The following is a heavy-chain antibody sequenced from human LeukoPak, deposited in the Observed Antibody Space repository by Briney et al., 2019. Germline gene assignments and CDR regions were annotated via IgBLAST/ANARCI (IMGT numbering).Heavy chain of an antibody. CDR3: ARAQWSTRSIDY. J-gene: IGHJ4*02. V-gene: IGHV1-18*01. D-gene: IGHD6-19*01. CDR2: ISAYNGNT. CDR1: GYTFTSYD. Sequence: ASVKVSCKASGYTFTSYDINWARQATGQGLEWMGWISAYNGNTNYAQKLQGRVTMTTDTSTSTAYMELRSLRSDDTAVYYCARAQWSTRSIDYWGQGTLVTVSS.